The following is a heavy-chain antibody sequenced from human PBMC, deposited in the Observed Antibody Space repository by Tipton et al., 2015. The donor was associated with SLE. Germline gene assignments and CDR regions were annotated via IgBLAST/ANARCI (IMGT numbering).Heavy chain of an antibody. V-gene: IGHV4-4*07. CDR1: GVSINSFY. Sequence: TLSLTCTVSGVSINSFYWSWIRQPAGEGLEWIGRIFTSGNTNYNPSLKSRVTISVDTSKNQFSLELRSVTAADTALFYCVRVGDVNVVPGRSDRHFDYWGQGILVTVSS. D-gene: IGHD2-21*02. J-gene: IGHJ4*02. CDR3: VRVGDVNVVPGRSDRHFDY. CDR2: IFTSGNT.